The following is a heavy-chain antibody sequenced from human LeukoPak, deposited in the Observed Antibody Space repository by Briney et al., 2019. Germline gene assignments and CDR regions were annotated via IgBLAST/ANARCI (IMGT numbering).Heavy chain of an antibody. Sequence: GGSLRLSCAASGFTFDRFTIHWVRQTPGKGLEWVSLINRRGHTFYADSVKGRFTISRDNAKNSLYLQMNSLRAEDTALYYCAKDISPATATHFDYWGQGTLVTVSS. D-gene: IGHD2-15*01. CDR3: AKDISPATATHFDY. J-gene: IGHJ4*02. V-gene: IGHV3-43*01. CDR2: INRRGHT. CDR1: GFTFDRFT.